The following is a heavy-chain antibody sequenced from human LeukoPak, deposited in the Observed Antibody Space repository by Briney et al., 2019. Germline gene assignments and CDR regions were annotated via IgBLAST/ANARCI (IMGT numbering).Heavy chain of an antibody. Sequence: ASVKVSCKASGYTFTSYGISWVRQAPGQGIEWMGWISAYNGNTNYAQKLQGRVTMTTDTSTSTAYMELRSLRSDDTAVYYCAREGYCTNGVCYIDNWFDPWGQGTLVTVSS. D-gene: IGHD2-8*01. CDR2: ISAYNGNT. CDR3: AREGYCTNGVCYIDNWFDP. V-gene: IGHV1-18*01. J-gene: IGHJ5*02. CDR1: GYTFTSYG.